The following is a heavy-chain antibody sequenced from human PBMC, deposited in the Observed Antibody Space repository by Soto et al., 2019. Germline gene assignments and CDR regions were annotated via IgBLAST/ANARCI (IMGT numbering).Heavy chain of an antibody. CDR2: ISYDGSNK. Sequence: PGGSLRLSCAASGFTFSSYAMHWVRQAPGKGLEWVAVISYDGSNKYYADSVKGRFTISRDNSKNTLYLQMNSLRAEDTAVYYCARVTLLYSSSFDYWGQGTLVTVSS. D-gene: IGHD6-6*01. V-gene: IGHV3-30-3*01. CDR3: ARVTLLYSSSFDY. J-gene: IGHJ4*02. CDR1: GFTFSSYA.